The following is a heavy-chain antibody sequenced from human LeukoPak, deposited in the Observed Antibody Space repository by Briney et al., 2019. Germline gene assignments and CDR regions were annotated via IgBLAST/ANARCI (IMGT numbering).Heavy chain of an antibody. CDR1: GGTFSSYA. CDR3: AKDIGGAFDI. V-gene: IGHV3-23*01. Sequence: ASVKVSCKASGGTFSSYAMSWVRQAPGKGLEWVSAISGSGGSTYYADSVKGRFTISRDNSKNTLYLQMNSLRAEDTAVYYCAKDIGGAFDIWGQGAMVTVSS. CDR2: ISGSGGST. D-gene: IGHD2-15*01. J-gene: IGHJ3*02.